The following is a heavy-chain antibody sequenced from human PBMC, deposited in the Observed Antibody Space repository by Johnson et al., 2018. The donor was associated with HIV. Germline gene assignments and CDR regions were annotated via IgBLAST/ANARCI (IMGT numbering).Heavy chain of an antibody. Sequence: QVQLVESGGGVVQPGRSLRLSCAASGFTFSSYGMHWVRQAPGKGLEWVAVISYSGSNKYYADSVKGRFTISRDNSKNTLYLQMNSLRAEDTAVYYCAKSSGTDAFDIWGQGTMVTVSS. CDR1: GFTFSSYG. V-gene: IGHV3-30*18. CDR3: AKSSGTDAFDI. J-gene: IGHJ3*02. CDR2: ISYSGSNK. D-gene: IGHD6-19*01.